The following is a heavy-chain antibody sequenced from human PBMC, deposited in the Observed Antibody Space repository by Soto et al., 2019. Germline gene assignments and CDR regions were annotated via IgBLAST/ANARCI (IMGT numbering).Heavy chain of an antibody. V-gene: IGHV1-18*04. CDR2: VSTFNGNT. J-gene: IGHJ3*02. D-gene: IGHD1-26*01. Sequence: ASVKVSCKASGYTFTSYGISWVRQAPGQGLEWMGWVSTFNGNTNYAQKVQGRVTMTTDTSTSTAYMELRSLRSDDTAVYYCARRAWENSDAFDIWGQGTMVT. CDR1: GYTFTSYG. CDR3: ARRAWENSDAFDI.